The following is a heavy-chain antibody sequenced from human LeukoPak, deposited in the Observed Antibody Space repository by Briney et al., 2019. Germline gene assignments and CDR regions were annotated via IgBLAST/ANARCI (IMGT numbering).Heavy chain of an antibody. V-gene: IGHV3-23*01. CDR3: ANLYGDSSNGMDV. CDR2: ISASGGTT. D-gene: IGHD4-17*01. CDR1: GFTFSSYA. J-gene: IGHJ6*02. Sequence: GGSLRLSCAASGFTFSSYAMTWVRQAPGKGLEWVSAISASGGTTYYADSVKGRFTISRDNSKNTLYFQMNSLRAEDTAVYYCANLYGDSSNGMDVWGQGTTVTVSS.